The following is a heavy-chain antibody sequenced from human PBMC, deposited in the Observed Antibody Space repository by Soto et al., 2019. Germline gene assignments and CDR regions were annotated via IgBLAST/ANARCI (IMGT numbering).Heavy chain of an antibody. Sequence: QVQLVQSGAEVKKPGASLRVSCETSGDTSTIYTITWVRQAPGQGLQWMGRIVPLLRITNYAQEFQGRLTITAHSSTSSAHIELTSLTSEATAVYYCATDKCGAGRVGVQSWGQGTLVIVSS. J-gene: IGHJ5*02. CDR2: IVPLLRIT. CDR3: ATDKCGAGRVGVQS. V-gene: IGHV1-69*08. CDR1: GDTSTIYT. D-gene: IGHD1-26*01.